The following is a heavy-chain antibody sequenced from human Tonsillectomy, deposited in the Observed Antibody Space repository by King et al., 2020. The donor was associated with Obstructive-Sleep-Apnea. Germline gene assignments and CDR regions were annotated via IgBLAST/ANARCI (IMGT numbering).Heavy chain of an antibody. CDR2: ISYDGSNK. CDR1: GFTFSSYA. J-gene: IGHJ6*02. V-gene: IGHV3-30*04. D-gene: IGHD4-11*01. CDR3: AREVRSYYDYSNYDGYYYYYGMDV. Sequence: HGQLVQSGGGVVQPGRSLRLSCAASGFTFSSYAMHWVRQAPGKGLEWVAVISYDGSNKYYADSVKGRFTISRDNSKNTLYLQMNSLRAEDTAVYYCAREVRSYYDYSNYDGYYYYYGMDVWGQGTTVTVSS.